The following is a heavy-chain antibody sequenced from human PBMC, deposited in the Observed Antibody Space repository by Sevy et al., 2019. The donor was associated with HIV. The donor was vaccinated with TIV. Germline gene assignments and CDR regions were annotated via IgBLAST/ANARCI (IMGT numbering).Heavy chain of an antibody. CDR1: GGSISNYS. Sequence: SEPLSLTCTVSGGSISNYSWNWIRQPAGKGLEWIGRIYTSGSTNYNPSLKSRITMSVDTSKNQFSLRRSSLTAADTAVYYCARGGAYDFWSGIAAFDIWGQGTTVTVSS. D-gene: IGHD3-3*01. CDR2: IYTSGST. V-gene: IGHV4-4*07. J-gene: IGHJ3*02. CDR3: ARGGAYDFWSGIAAFDI.